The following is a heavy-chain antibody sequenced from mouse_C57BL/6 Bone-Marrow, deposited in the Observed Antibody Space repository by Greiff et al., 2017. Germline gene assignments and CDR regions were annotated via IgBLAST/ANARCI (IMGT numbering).Heavy chain of an antibody. J-gene: IGHJ2*01. CDR3: ASGDHDDY. CDR1: GYTFTDYY. CDR2: IDPNNGGT. V-gene: IGHV1-26*01. Sequence: EVQLQQSGPELVKPGASVKISCTASGYTFTDYYMNWVKQRPEKSLEWIGNIDPNNGGTRYTQKFQGKATLTVDTSSSTAYMQLRSLTSEDSAVYYCASGDHDDYWGQGTTLTVSS.